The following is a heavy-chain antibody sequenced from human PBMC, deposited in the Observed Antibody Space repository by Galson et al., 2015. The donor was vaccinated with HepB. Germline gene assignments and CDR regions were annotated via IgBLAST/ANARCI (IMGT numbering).Heavy chain of an antibody. J-gene: IGHJ5*02. CDR3: ARAGSLLWFGEGIDP. Sequence: DTLSLTCTVSGGSISSYYWSWIRQPPGKGLEWIGYIYYSGSTNYNPSLKSRVTISVDTSKNQFSLKLSSVTAADTAVYYCARAGSLLWFGEGIDPWGQGTLVTVSS. D-gene: IGHD3-10*01. V-gene: IGHV4-59*01. CDR2: IYYSGST. CDR1: GGSISSYY.